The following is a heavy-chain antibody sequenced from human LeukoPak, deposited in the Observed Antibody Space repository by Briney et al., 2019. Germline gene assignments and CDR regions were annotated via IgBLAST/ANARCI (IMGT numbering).Heavy chain of an antibody. D-gene: IGHD6-19*01. CDR3: ARALINIAVAGTGRHFDY. CDR1: GYTFTSYA. Sequence: ASVKVSCKASGYTFTSYAMHWVRQAPGQRLEWMGWINAGNGNTKYSQKFQGRVTITRGTSASTAYMELSSLRSEDTAVYYCARALINIAVAGTGRHFDYWGQGTLVTVSS. V-gene: IGHV1-3*01. CDR2: INAGNGNT. J-gene: IGHJ4*02.